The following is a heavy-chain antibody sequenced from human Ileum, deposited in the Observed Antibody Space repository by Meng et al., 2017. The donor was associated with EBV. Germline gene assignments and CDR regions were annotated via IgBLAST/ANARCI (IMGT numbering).Heavy chain of an antibody. D-gene: IGHD3-10*01. Sequence: QNTLKESGPTLVKPTETLTLTCTFSGFSLTTSGVGVGWIRQPPGKALEWLALIYWDDDKRYTPSLKSRLSITKDTPKNQVVLTMSDMDSVDTGTYYCVHSLVNWGSYYSGWFDPWGPGILVTVSS. CDR1: GFSLTTSGVG. CDR3: VHSLVNWGSYYSGWFDP. V-gene: IGHV2-5*02. CDR2: IYWDDDK. J-gene: IGHJ5*02.